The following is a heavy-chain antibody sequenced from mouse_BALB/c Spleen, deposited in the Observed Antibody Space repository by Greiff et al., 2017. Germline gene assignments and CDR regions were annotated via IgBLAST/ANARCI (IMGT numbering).Heavy chain of an antibody. V-gene: IGHV5-17*02. CDR2: ISSGSSTI. CDR1: GFTFSSFG. J-gene: IGHJ4*01. D-gene: IGHD1-1*01. CDR3: ARSLYYYGSSYEAMDY. Sequence: EVQLVESGGGLVQPGGSRKLSCAASGFTFSSFGMHWVRQAPEKGLEWVAYISSGSSTIYYADTVKGRFTISRDNPKNTLFLQMTSLRSEDTAMYYCARSLYYYGSSYEAMDYWGQGTSVTVSS.